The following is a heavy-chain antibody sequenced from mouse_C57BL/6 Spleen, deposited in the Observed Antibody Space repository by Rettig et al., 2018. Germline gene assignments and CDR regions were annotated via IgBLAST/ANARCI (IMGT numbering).Heavy chain of an antibody. J-gene: IGHJ2*01. CDR1: DY. V-gene: IGHV14-4*01. CDR2: IDPENGDT. Sequence: DYMHWVKQRPEQGLEWIGWIDPENGDTEYASKFQGKATITADTSSNTAYLQLSSLTSEDTAVYYCTTKGYWGQGTTLTVSS. CDR3: TTKGY.